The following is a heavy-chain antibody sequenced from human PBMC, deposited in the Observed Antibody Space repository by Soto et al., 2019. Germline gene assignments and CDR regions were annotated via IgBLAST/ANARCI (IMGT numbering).Heavy chain of an antibody. V-gene: IGHV1-69*02. D-gene: IGHD2-2*02. Sequence: QVQLVQSGAEVKKPGSSVKVSCKASGGTFSSYTISWVRQAPGEGLEWMGRIIPILGIANYAEKFQGRVTITADKSTSTAYMELSSLRSDDTAVYYCAMEYCSSTSCYRDYWGQGTLVTVSS. CDR1: GGTFSSYT. J-gene: IGHJ4*02. CDR2: IIPILGIA. CDR3: AMEYCSSTSCYRDY.